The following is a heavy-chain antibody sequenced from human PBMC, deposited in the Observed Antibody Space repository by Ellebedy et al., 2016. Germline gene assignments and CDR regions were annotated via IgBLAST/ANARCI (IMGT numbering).Heavy chain of an antibody. D-gene: IGHD1-26*01. V-gene: IGHV4-34*01. CDR3: ARFTSASWAHYLDF. CDR2: INHSGST. J-gene: IGHJ4*02. CDR1: GGSFSGYY. Sequence: SQTLSLTCAVYGGSFSGYYWSWIRQPPGKGLEWIGEINHSGSTNYNPSLKSRVPISLDMSKKQFSLKLSSVTAADTAVYYCARFTSASWAHYLDFWGQGTLVTVSS.